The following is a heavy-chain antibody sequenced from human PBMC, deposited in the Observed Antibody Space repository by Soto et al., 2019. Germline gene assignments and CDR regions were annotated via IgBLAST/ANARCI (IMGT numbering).Heavy chain of an antibody. D-gene: IGHD5-12*01. Sequence: GESLKISCKGSGYSFTSYWISWVRQMPGKGLEWMGRIDPSDSYTNYSLSFQGHVTIXXXXXXXXXXXXWSSLKASDTAMYYCARTVATINYYGMDVWGQGTTVTVSS. CDR3: ARTVATINYYGMDV. V-gene: IGHV5-10-1*01. CDR1: GYSFTSYW. CDR2: IDPSDSYT. J-gene: IGHJ6*02.